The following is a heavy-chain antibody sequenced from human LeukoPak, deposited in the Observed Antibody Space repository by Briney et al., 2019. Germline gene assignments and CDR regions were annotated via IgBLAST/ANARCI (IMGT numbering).Heavy chain of an antibody. CDR3: ARFGESAMVDY. CDR1: GFTFSSYS. V-gene: IGHV3-21*01. CDR2: ISSSSSYI. J-gene: IGHJ4*02. D-gene: IGHD3-10*01. Sequence: PGGSLRLSCAASGFTFSSYSMNWGRQAPGKGLEWVSSISSSSSYIYYADSVKGRFTISRDNAKKSLYLQMNSLGAEDTAVYYCARFGESAMVDYWGQGTLVTVSS.